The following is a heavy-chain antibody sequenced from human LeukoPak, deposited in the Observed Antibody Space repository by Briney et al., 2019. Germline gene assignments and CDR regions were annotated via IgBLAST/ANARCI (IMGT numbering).Heavy chain of an antibody. D-gene: IGHD3-22*01. CDR2: IYYIGST. CDR1: GGSISSSSYY. V-gene: IGHV4-39*07. J-gene: IGHJ3*02. CDR3: ARGPGLGSITMIVVVILGAAFDI. Sequence: PSETLSLTCTVSGGSISSSSYYWGWIRQPPGKGLEWIGRIYYIGSTYYNPSLKSRVTISVDTSKNQFSLKLSSVTAEDTAVYYCARGPGLGSITMIVVVILGAAFDIWGQGTMVTVSS.